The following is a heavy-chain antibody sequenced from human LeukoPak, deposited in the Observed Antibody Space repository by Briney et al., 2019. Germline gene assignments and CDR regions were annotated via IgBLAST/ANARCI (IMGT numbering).Heavy chain of an antibody. V-gene: IGHV3-20*04. D-gene: IGHD2-21*01. Sequence: GGSLRLSCAASGFIFDDYGMSWVRQAPGKGLERVSGINWNGGSTGYGDSVTGRFTISRDNAKNSLYLQMNSLRAEDTALYYCARAFKYSMSGYYFDYWGQGTLVTVSS. CDR3: ARAFKYSMSGYYFDY. J-gene: IGHJ4*02. CDR1: GFIFDDYG. CDR2: INWNGGST.